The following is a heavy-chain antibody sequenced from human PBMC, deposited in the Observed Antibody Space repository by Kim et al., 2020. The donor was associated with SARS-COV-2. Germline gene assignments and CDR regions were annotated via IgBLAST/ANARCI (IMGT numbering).Heavy chain of an antibody. Sequence: SNYMSWVRQAQGKGLEWVSVIYSGGSTYYADSVKGRFTISRDNSKNTLYLQMNSLRAEDTAVYYCARGQIRYFDWLYAENAFDIWGQGTMVTVSS. V-gene: IGHV3-53*01. CDR3: ARGQIRYFDWLYAENAFDI. CDR1: SNY. J-gene: IGHJ3*02. CDR2: IYSGGST. D-gene: IGHD3-9*01.